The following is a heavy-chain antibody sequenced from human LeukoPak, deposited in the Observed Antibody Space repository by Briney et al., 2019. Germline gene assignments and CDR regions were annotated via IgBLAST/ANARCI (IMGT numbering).Heavy chain of an antibody. J-gene: IGHJ4*02. V-gene: IGHV1-2*04. CDR1: GYTFTGYY. CDR2: INPNSGGT. CDR3: AREHCSSTSCPFDY. Sequence: ASVKVSCKASGYTFTGYYMHWVRQAPGQGLEWMGWINPNSGGTNYAQKFQGWVTMTRDTSISTAYMELSRLRSDDTAVYYCAREHCSSTSCPFDYWGQGTLVTVSS. D-gene: IGHD2-2*01.